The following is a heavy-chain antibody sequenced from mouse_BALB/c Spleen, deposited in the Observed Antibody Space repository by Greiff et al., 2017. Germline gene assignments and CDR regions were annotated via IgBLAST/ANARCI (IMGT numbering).Heavy chain of an antibody. Sequence: QVQLKESGPGLVAPSQSLSITCTVSGFSLTSYGVHWVRQPPGKGLEWLGVIWAGGSTNYNSALMSRLSISKDNSKSQVFLKMNSLQTDDTAMYYCARAPYGYPSYYDMDYWGQGTSVTVSS. CDR2: IWAGGST. D-gene: IGHD1-2*01. CDR1: GFSLTSYG. J-gene: IGHJ4*01. CDR3: ARAPYGYPSYYDMDY. V-gene: IGHV2-9*02.